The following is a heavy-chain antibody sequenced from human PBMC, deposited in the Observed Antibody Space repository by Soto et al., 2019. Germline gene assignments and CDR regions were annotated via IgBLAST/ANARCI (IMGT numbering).Heavy chain of an antibody. CDR3: AKDCLTGCGNYHMFDY. CDR1: GFTFRSYA. Sequence: PGGSLRLSCAASGFTFRSYAMSWVRQAPGKGLDWVSLISDSGHTTYYADSVKGRFTISRDNSKNTLFLEMTSLRAEDTAVYYCAKDCLTGCGNYHMFDYWGQGALVTVSS. CDR2: ISDSGHTT. V-gene: IGHV3-23*01. J-gene: IGHJ4*02. D-gene: IGHD1-26*01.